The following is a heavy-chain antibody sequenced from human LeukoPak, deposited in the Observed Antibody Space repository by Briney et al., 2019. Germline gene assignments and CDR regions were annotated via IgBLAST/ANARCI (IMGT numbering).Heavy chain of an antibody. CDR3: ARENVVDYYDSSGYEY. CDR1: GGSISSGGYY. Sequence: PSQTLSLTCTVSGGSISSGGYYWSWIRQHPGKGLEWIGYIYYSGTTYYNPSLKSRVTISVDTSKNQFSLKQSSVTAADTAVYYCARENVVDYYDSSGYEYWGQGTLVTVSS. V-gene: IGHV4-31*03. CDR2: IYYSGTT. J-gene: IGHJ4*02. D-gene: IGHD3-22*01.